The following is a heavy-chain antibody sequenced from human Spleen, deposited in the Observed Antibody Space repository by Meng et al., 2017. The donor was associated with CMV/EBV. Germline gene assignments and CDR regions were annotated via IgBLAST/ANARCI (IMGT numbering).Heavy chain of an antibody. Sequence: GESLKISCAASGFTFSSNDMHWVRQTTGKGLEWVSAIGTAGDTYYPGSVKGRFTISRENAKKSLLLQMNSLRAGDTAVYYCARDSQSWYSSLGFYYYYYGMDVWGQGTTVTVSS. CDR3: ARDSQSWYSSLGFYYYYYGMDV. J-gene: IGHJ6*02. V-gene: IGHV3-13*01. CDR2: IGTAGDT. CDR1: GFTFSSND. D-gene: IGHD6-13*01.